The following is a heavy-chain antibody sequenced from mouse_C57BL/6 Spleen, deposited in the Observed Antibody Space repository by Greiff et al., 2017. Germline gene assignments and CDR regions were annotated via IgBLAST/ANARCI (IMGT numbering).Heavy chain of an antibody. J-gene: IGHJ2*01. V-gene: IGHV5-9*01. D-gene: IGHD2-1*01. Sequence: EVQVVESGGGLVKPGGSLKLSCAASGFTFSSYTMSWVRQTPEKRLEWVATISGGGGNSYYPDSVKGRFTISSDNAQNTLYLQMSSLRSEDTALYYCARQGNYYFDYWGQGTTLTVSS. CDR3: ARQGNYYFDY. CDR2: ISGGGGNS. CDR1: GFTFSSYT.